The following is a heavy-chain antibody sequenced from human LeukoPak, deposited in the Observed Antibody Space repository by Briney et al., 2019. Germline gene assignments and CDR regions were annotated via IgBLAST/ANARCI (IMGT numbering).Heavy chain of an antibody. CDR2: VSKDTVTK. Sequence: GTSLRLSCAASGFSLTHDAIHWVRQAPGKGLEWVAVVSKDTVTKFYRDSVKGRFTVSTDTSKNTVYLQMTGLRSEDTAVYYCAGDRWRGAPDYFDSWGQGTLVTVSS. CDR1: GFSLTHDA. CDR3: AGDRWRGAPDYFDS. J-gene: IGHJ4*02. D-gene: IGHD1-26*01. V-gene: IGHV3-30*03.